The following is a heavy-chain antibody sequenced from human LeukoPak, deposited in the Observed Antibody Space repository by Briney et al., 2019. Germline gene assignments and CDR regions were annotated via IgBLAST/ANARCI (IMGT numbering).Heavy chain of an antibody. CDR2: IFPGDSDT. Sequence: PGESLKISCKGSGYSFNSYWIAWVRQMPGKGLEWMGIIFPGDSDTRYRPSFQGQVTISADKSISTAYLQWSSLKASDTATYYCARHVGSSPFDYWGQGTLVTVSS. CDR3: ARHVGSSPFDY. V-gene: IGHV5-51*01. D-gene: IGHD6-13*01. J-gene: IGHJ4*02. CDR1: GYSFNSYW.